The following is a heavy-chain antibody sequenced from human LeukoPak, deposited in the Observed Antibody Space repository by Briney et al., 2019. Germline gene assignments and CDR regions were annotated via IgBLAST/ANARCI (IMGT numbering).Heavy chain of an antibody. CDR1: GYTFSDFG. Sequence: GPVKVSCKASGYTFSDFGITWVRQAPGQGVEWMGWIGAYNDNTNYPQKFQGRVTLTTDTSTSTAYMELRSLTSDDTALYYCARAGAAVTMFFDFWGQGTLVTVSS. CDR2: IGAYNDNT. V-gene: IGHV1-18*01. CDR3: ARAGAAVTMFFDF. J-gene: IGHJ4*02. D-gene: IGHD4-17*01.